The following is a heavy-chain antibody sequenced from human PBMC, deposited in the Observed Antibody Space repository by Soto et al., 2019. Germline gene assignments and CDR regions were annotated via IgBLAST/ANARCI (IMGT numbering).Heavy chain of an antibody. CDR2: ISAYNGNT. CDR1: GYTFPSSG. J-gene: IGHJ4*02. D-gene: IGHD6-13*01. CDR3: ARDAPTIAAQDDY. Sequence: QVPLVQSGAEVKKPGASVKVSCKASGYTFPSSGISWVRQAPGQGLAGMGWISAYNGNTNYARKLQGRVAMTTDTSTSTAYMELRSLRSDDKAVYYFARDAPTIAAQDDYWGQGPLVTVSS. V-gene: IGHV1-18*01.